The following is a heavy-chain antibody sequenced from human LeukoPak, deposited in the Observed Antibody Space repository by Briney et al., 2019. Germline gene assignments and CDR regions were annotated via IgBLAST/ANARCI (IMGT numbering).Heavy chain of an antibody. V-gene: IGHV4-34*01. J-gene: IGHJ5*02. Sequence: SETLSLTCAVYGGSFSGYYWSWIRQPPGKGLEWIGEINHSGSTNYNPSLKSRVTISVDTSKNQFSLKLSSVTAADTAVYYCARARYDYVWGSYRSANWFDPWSQGALVTVSS. CDR3: ARARYDYVWGSYRSANWFDP. D-gene: IGHD3-16*02. CDR1: GGSFSGYY. CDR2: INHSGST.